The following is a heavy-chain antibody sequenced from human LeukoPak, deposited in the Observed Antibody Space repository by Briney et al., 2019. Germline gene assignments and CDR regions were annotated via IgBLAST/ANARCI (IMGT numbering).Heavy chain of an antibody. J-gene: IGHJ4*02. CDR3: ARDGGKGGNSDY. D-gene: IGHD2-15*01. V-gene: IGHV3-48*02. CDR2: ISASSSTI. CDR1: GFTFSSYS. Sequence: GGSLRLSCAASGFTFSSYSMNWVRQAPGKGLEWVSYISASSSTIFYADSVKGRFTISRDNAKNSLYLQINSLRDEDTAVYYCARDGGKGGNSDYWGQGTLVTVSS.